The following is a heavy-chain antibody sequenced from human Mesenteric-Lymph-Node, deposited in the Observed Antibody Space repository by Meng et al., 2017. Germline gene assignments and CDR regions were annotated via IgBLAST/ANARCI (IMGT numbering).Heavy chain of an antibody. CDR1: GGSMSSGHYY. D-gene: IGHD2-21*01. V-gene: IGHV4-30-4*01. J-gene: IGHJ4*02. CDR3: ASFDHIPRRNYFDY. Sequence: QGHAQVSGPGLVEPYPALSLTCTFSGGSMSSGHYYWSWIRQPPGKGLEWIGYIHHSGSAYYNPSLKSRVSISVDTSKNQFSLNLNSMTAADTAVYYCASFDHIPRRNYFDYWGQGTLVTVSS. CDR2: IHHSGSA.